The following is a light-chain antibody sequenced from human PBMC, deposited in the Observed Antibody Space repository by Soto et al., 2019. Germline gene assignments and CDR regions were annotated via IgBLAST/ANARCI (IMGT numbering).Light chain of an antibody. Sequence: EIVLTQSPGTLSLSPGERATLSYRASQSVSNNYLAWYQQKPGRAPRLLISGASNRATGIPDRFSGSGSGTDFTLAISSLEPEDFAVYYCQQYGTSPFTFGPGTKVDLK. V-gene: IGKV3-20*01. CDR2: GAS. CDR3: QQYGTSPFT. J-gene: IGKJ3*01. CDR1: QSVSNNY.